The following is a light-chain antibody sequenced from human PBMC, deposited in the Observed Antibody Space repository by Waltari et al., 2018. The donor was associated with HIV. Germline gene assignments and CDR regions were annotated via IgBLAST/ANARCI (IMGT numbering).Light chain of an antibody. CDR2: EVT. V-gene: IGLV2-23*02. CDR1: SSDVGAYTL. Sequence: QSALTQSASVSGSPGQSITISCTGTSSDVGAYTLVSWYQQHPGEVPQLLIYEVTKRPSGVSTRFSGSKSANTASLTISGLQAEDEADYYCCSYAGSGLVFGGGTKLTVL. J-gene: IGLJ3*02. CDR3: CSYAGSGLV.